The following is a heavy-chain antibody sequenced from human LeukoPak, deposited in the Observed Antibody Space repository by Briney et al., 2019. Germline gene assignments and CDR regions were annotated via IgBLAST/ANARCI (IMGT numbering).Heavy chain of an antibody. CDR1: GGSISSSSYY. J-gene: IGHJ5*02. Sequence: SETLSLTCTVSGGSISSSSYYWGWIRQPPGKGLEWIGNIYYGENTYYNPSLKSRVTISIDTSKNQFSLKLSSVTAADTAVYYCARAPRAYYYNSGSYAWFDPWGQGTLVTVSS. V-gene: IGHV4-39*01. CDR3: ARAPRAYYYNSGSYAWFDP. D-gene: IGHD3-10*01. CDR2: IYYGENT.